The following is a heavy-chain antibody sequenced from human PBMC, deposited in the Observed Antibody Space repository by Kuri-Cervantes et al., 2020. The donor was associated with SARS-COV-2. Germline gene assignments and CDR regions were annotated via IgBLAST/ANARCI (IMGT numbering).Heavy chain of an antibody. CDR2: IYYSGST. J-gene: IGHJ4*02. V-gene: IGHV4-61*01. CDR1: GGSVSSGSYY. D-gene: IGHD4-17*01. Sequence: ESLKISCTVSGGSVSSGSYYWSWIRQPPGKGLEWIGYIYYSGSTNYNPSLKSRVTISVDTSKNQFSLKLSSVTAADTAVYYCARVGDRTSTKFDYWGQGTLVTVSS. CDR3: ARVGDRTSTKFDY.